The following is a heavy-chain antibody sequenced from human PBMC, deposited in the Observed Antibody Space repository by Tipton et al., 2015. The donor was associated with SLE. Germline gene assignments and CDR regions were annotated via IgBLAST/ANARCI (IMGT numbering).Heavy chain of an antibody. J-gene: IGHJ4*02. D-gene: IGHD3-9*01. V-gene: IGHV4-59*01. CDR2: SYYSGTT. CDR3: ARGSFDWLPSY. CDR1: GGSISSYY. Sequence: TLSLTCSVSGGSISSYYWNWIRPPPEKGLEWIGYSYYSGTTNYYPSLKSRVTLSVDTSKIQFSLKLSSVTAADTAVYYCARGSFDWLPSYWGQGTLVTVSS.